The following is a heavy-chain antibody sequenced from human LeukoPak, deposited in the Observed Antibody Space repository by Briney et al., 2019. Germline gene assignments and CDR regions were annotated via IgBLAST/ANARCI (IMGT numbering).Heavy chain of an antibody. V-gene: IGHV3-21*01. D-gene: IGHD3-10*01. J-gene: IGHJ4*02. CDR2: ISSSSSYI. CDR3: ARAGASLLWFGELLS. Sequence: GRSLRLSCAASGFTFSSYSMNWVRQAPGKGLEWVSSISSSSSYIYYADSVKGRFTISRDNAKNSLYLQMNSLRAEDTAVYYCARAGASLLWFGELLSWGQGTLVTVSS. CDR1: GFTFSSYS.